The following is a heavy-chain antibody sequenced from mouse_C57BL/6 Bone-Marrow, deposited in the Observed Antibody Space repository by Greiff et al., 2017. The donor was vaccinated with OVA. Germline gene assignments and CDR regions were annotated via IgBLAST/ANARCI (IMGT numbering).Heavy chain of an antibody. V-gene: IGHV1-9*01. D-gene: IGHD1-1*01. CDR3: ARSGGDYYGSSYWYFDV. J-gene: IGHJ1*03. Sequence: VQGVESGAELMKPGASVKLSCKATGFTFTGYWIEWVKQRPGHGLEWIGEILPGSGSTNYNEKFKGKATFTADTSSNTAYMQLSSLTTEDSAIYYCARSGGDYYGSSYWYFDVWGTGTTVTVSS. CDR2: ILPGSGST. CDR1: GFTFTGYW.